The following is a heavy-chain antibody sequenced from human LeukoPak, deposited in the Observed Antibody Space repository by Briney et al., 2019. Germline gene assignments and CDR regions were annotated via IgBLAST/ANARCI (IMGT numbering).Heavy chain of an antibody. D-gene: IGHD2-15*01. CDR1: GYTFTSYG. CDR2: ISAYNGNT. CDR3: ARVNQYCSGGSCYPGYFDY. Sequence: ASVKVSCKASGYTFTSYGISWVRQAPGQGLEWMGWISAYNGNTNYAQKLQGRVTMTTDTSTSTAYMELRSLRSDDTAVYYCARVNQYCSGGSCYPGYFDYWGQGTLVTVSS. J-gene: IGHJ4*02. V-gene: IGHV1-18*01.